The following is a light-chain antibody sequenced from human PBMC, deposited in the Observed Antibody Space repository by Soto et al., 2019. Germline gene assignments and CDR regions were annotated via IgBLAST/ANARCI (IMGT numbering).Light chain of an antibody. CDR1: NSNIDSNA. V-gene: IGLV1-44*01. CDR2: SNN. J-gene: IGLJ7*01. Sequence: QCLLTKPPSASGAPGQRVTISCSGSNSNIDSNAVNWYQQLPGTAPKVLIYSNNQRPSGVPDRFSGSKSGTSASLAISGLQSEEEADLYWDVCDAIRTSYVFGG. CDR3: DVCDAIRTSYV.